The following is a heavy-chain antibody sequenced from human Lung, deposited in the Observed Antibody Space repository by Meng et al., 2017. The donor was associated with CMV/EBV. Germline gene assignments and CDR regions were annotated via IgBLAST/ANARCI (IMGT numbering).Heavy chain of an antibody. Sequence: ASVKVSCKSSGYSFTAYYLHWVRQAPGQGLEWMGWINPYSGATKYAEKFQGRVTMTRNTSISTAYMELNTLRSDDTAVYYCASSTSGVVIGILRRYNWFDPWGQGXLVTV. D-gene: IGHD2-21*01. CDR3: ASSTSGVVIGILRRYNWFDP. CDR1: GYSFTAYY. CDR2: INPYSGAT. J-gene: IGHJ5*02. V-gene: IGHV1-2*02.